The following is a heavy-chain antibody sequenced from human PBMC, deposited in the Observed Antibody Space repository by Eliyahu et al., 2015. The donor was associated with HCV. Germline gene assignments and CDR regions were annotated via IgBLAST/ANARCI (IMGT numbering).Heavy chain of an antibody. D-gene: IGHD4-23*01. V-gene: IGHV3-30*04. Sequence: QVQLVESGGGVVQPGRSLRLSCAASGFPFXSXAXPWXRXAPGKGLEWVAVISYDGSNKYYADSVKGRFTISRDNSKNTLYLQMNSLRAEDTAVYYCARLSPPTTVVKRILSDKSQDAFDIWGQGTMVTVSS. J-gene: IGHJ3*02. CDR2: ISYDGSNK. CDR3: ARLSPPTTVVKRILSDKSQDAFDI. CDR1: GFPFXSXA.